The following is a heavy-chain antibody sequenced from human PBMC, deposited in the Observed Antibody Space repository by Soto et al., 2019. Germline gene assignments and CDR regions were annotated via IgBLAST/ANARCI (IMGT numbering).Heavy chain of an antibody. Sequence: GGSLRLSCAASGFTFSSSAMSWVRQAPGKGLEWVSAISGSGGSTYYADSVKGRFTISRDNSKNTLYLQMNSLRAEDTAVYYCAKAGIVHGKGPADSFDYWGQGTLVTVSS. CDR3: AKAGIVHGKGPADSFDY. CDR1: GFTFSSSA. J-gene: IGHJ4*02. V-gene: IGHV3-23*01. CDR2: ISGSGGST. D-gene: IGHD1-26*01.